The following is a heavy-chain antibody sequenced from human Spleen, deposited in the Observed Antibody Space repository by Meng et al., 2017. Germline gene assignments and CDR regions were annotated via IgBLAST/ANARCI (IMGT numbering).Heavy chain of an antibody. V-gene: IGHV1-46*02. CDR1: GGTFNNYA. D-gene: IGHD6-13*01. CDR3: ARDYSGTSSSCYDY. J-gene: IGHJ4*02. Sequence: ASVKVSCKASGGTFNNYAVSWVRQAPGQGLEWMGLINPSGGSTSYAPNFQDRVTMTRDTSTSTVYMELSSLRSEDTAVYYCARDYSGTSSSCYDYWGQGTLVTFSS. CDR2: INPSGGST.